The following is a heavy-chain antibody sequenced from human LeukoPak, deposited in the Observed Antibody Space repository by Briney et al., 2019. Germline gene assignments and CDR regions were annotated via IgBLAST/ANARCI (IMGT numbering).Heavy chain of an antibody. CDR1: GFIFSYYY. CDR2: IAPGSNYI. D-gene: IGHD3-16*02. Sequence: GGSLRLSRAASGFIFSYYYMTWIRQAPGTGLEWISYIAPGSNYINYADSAKGRFTVSRDNSRISVYLQMNSLRAEDTAVYYCSRDPRLSDFWGQGTPFTVSS. CDR3: SRDPRLSDF. V-gene: IGHV3-11*05. J-gene: IGHJ4*02.